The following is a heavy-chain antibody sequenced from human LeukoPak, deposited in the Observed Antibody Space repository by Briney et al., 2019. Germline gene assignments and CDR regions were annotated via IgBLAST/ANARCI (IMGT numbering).Heavy chain of an antibody. J-gene: IGHJ4*02. CDR2: IKSDGTST. V-gene: IGHV3-74*01. D-gene: IGHD1-26*01. Sequence: GGSLRLSCAASGLIFSSYWMHWVRQAPGKGLVWVSRIKSDGTSTNYADSVKGRFTISRDNAKSTLHLQMNSLRADDTAVYYCAKGGASLFDYWGQGTLVTVSS. CDR3: AKGGASLFDY. CDR1: GLIFSSYW.